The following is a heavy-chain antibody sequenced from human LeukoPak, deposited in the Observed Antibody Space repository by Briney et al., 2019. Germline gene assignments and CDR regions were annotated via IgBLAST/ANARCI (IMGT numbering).Heavy chain of an antibody. CDR2: IRNDERDK. Sequence: GGSLRLSCAASGFTFDDYGMSWVRQAPGKGPEWVAFIRNDERDKYYADSVKGRFTISRDSSKNTLYLQMNSLREEDTAVYYCAKGRVLDDYWGQGTLVTVSS. V-gene: IGHV3-30*02. J-gene: IGHJ4*02. CDR3: AKGRVLDDY. CDR1: GFTFDDYG.